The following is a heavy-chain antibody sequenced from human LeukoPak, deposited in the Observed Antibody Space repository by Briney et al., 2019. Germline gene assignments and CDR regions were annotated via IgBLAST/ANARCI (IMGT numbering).Heavy chain of an antibody. CDR3: AKVMSSYGDYSYGMDV. CDR1: GFTFSSSA. J-gene: IGHJ6*02. Sequence: PGGSLRLSCAASGFTFSSSAMSWVRQAPGKGLEWVSTITGSGGSTYYADSVKGRFTISRDTSKSTMYLQMNSLRAEDTAVYYCAKVMSSYGDYSYGMDVWGQGTTVTVSS. D-gene: IGHD4-17*01. V-gene: IGHV3-23*01. CDR2: ITGSGGST.